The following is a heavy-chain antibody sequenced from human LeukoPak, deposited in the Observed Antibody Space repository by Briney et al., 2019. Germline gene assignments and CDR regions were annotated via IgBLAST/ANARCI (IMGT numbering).Heavy chain of an antibody. V-gene: IGHV4-31*03. CDR3: ARGRYYGFSGDY. J-gene: IGHJ4*02. Sequence: SETLSLTCTASGGSIGSDGYYWNWIRQHPGKGLEWIGYIYYSGSTSYNPSLKSRLTISVDTSKNQFSLRLSSVTAADTAVYYCARGRYYGFSGDYWGQGTLVTVSS. D-gene: IGHD3-10*01. CDR2: IYYSGST. CDR1: GGSIGSDGYY.